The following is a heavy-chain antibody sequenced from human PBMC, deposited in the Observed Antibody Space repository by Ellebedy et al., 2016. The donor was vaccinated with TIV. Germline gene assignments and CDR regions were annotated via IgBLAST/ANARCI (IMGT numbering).Heavy chain of an antibody. Sequence: GGSLRLSXAASGFTFSSYAMSWVRQAPGKGLEWVSAISGSGGSTYYADSVKGRFTISRDNSKNTLYLQMNSLRAEDTAVYYCAKSSSLVRRYYFDYWGQGTLVTVSS. V-gene: IGHV3-23*01. CDR3: AKSSSLVRRYYFDY. CDR2: ISGSGGST. J-gene: IGHJ4*02. CDR1: GFTFSSYA. D-gene: IGHD2-2*01.